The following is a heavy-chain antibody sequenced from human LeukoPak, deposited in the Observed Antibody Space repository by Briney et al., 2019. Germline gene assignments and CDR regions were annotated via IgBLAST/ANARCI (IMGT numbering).Heavy chain of an antibody. Sequence: PSETLSLTCTVSGGAISSGGYYWSWIRQLPGKGLEWIGYIYYSGNTYYNPSLKSRITISVDTSQNQFSLKLGSVTAADTAIYYYARGYYGSSGAFDPWGQGTLVTVSS. J-gene: IGHJ5*02. V-gene: IGHV4-31*03. CDR1: GGAISSGGYY. CDR2: IYYSGNT. D-gene: IGHD3-22*01. CDR3: ARGYYGSSGAFDP.